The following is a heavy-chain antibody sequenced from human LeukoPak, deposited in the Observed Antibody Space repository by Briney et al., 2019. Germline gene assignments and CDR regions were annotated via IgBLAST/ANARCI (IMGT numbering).Heavy chain of an antibody. J-gene: IGHJ4*02. CDR1: GGSFSTYY. V-gene: IGHV4-59*01. CDR2: IYYSGST. D-gene: IGHD3-16*01. CDR3: ARAVITFGGAVAKGFDC. Sequence: WETPSLTCTVSGGSFSTYYWSWIRQPPGKELEWIGYIYYSGSTDYNPSLKSRVTMSLDTSKNQFSLNLSSVTAADTAIYYCARAVITFGGAVAKGFDCWGQGTLVTVSS.